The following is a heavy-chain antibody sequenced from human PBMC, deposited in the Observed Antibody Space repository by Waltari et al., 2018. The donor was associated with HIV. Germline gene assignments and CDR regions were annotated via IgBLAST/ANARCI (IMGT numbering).Heavy chain of an antibody. CDR2: IYTSGST. J-gene: IGHJ4*02. V-gene: IGHV4-61*02. CDR1: GGSISRGRSS. D-gene: IGHD3-16*01. CDR3: ARSITALFDY. Sequence: QVQLQESGPGLVKPSQTLSLTCTVSGGSISRGRSSWILIRQPAGKGLEWIGRIYTSGSTNYNPSLKSRVTISVDTSKNQFSLKLSSVTAADTAVYYCARSITALFDYWGQGTLVTVSS.